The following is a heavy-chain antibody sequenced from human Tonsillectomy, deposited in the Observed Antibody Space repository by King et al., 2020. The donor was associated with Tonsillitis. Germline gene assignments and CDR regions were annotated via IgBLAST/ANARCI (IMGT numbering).Heavy chain of an antibody. Sequence: VQLVESGAEVKKPGASVKVSCKASGYTFTSYYMHWVRQAPGQGLEWMGIINPSGGSTTYAQKFQGRVTMTRDTSTSTVYMELSSLRSEDTAVYYCARVGYYDSSGYYNTNNLFDPWGQGTLVTVSS. J-gene: IGHJ5*02. D-gene: IGHD3-22*01. CDR2: INPSGGST. CDR3: ARVGYYDSSGYYNTNNLFDP. CDR1: GYTFTSYY. V-gene: IGHV1-46*03.